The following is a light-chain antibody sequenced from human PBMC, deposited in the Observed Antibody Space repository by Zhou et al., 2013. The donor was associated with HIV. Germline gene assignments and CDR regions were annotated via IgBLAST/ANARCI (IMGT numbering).Light chain of an antibody. J-gene: IGKJ1*01. CDR2: GAS. Sequence: EIVMTQSPATLSMSPGERATLFCSASQSLSSNLAWYQQKPGQAPRLLIYGASTRATGVPARFNGSGSGTEFTLTISSLQSEDFAVYYCQQYNDWQTFGQGTKVEI. CDR3: QQYNDWQT. V-gene: IGKV3-15*01. CDR1: QSLSSN.